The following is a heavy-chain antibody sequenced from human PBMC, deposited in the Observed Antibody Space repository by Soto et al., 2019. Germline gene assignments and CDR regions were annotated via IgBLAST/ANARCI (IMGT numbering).Heavy chain of an antibody. J-gene: IGHJ4*02. Sequence: GGSLRLSCAASGFTFSSYSMNWVRQAPGKGLEWVSYISSSSTIYYADSVKGRFTISRDNAKNSLYLQMNSLRAEDTAVYYCARPGFKRGDYWGQGTLVTVSS. CDR1: GFTFSSYS. D-gene: IGHD1-1*01. V-gene: IGHV3-48*01. CDR2: ISSSSTI. CDR3: ARPGFKRGDY.